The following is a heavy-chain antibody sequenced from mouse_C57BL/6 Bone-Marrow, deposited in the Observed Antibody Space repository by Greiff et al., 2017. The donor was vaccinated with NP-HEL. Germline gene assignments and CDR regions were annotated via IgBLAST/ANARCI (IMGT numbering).Heavy chain of an antibody. V-gene: IGHV1-61*01. CDR3: ARVVGAWFAY. J-gene: IGHJ3*01. Sequence: QVQLKQSGAELVRPGSSVKLSCKASGYTFTSYWMDWVKQRPGQGLEWIGNIYPSDSETHYNQKFKDKATLTVDKSSSTAYMQLRSLTSEDSAVYYCARVVGAWFAYWGQGTLVTVSA. CDR1: GYTFTSYW. CDR2: IYPSDSET.